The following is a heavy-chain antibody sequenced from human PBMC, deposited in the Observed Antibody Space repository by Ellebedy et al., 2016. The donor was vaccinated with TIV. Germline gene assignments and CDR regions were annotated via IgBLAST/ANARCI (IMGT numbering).Heavy chain of an antibody. D-gene: IGHD3-10*01. J-gene: IGHJ3*02. V-gene: IGHV3-23*01. CDR2: ISDSGANT. CDR1: GFTFSSFG. Sequence: PGGSLRLSCAASGFTFSSFGMNWVRQAPGKGLEWVATISDSGANTYFPDSVKGRFTISRDNSRNTVYLQMNNLRAEDTAVYYCARDSGSGAFDIWGQGTLVTVSS. CDR3: ARDSGSGAFDI.